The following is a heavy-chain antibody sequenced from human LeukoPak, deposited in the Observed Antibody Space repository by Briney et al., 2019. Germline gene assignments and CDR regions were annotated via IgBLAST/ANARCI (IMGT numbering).Heavy chain of an antibody. CDR1: GFTLRDYY. J-gene: IGHJ2*01. CDR3: ARSSSYFTYFDL. D-gene: IGHD2/OR15-2a*01. CDR2: MSSTGNTM. V-gene: IGHV3-11*04. Sequence: PGGSLRLSCAASGFTLRDYYMGWIRQAPGKGLEWISYMSSTGNTMYYAESVKGRFTVSRDSANNSMSLQMTSLRAEDSAVYYCARSSSYFTYFDLWGRDTLVTVSS.